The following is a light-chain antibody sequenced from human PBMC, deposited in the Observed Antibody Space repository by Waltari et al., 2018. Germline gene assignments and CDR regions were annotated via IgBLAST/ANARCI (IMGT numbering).Light chain of an antibody. CDR2: KDS. CDR1: ALPKQY. V-gene: IGLV3-25*03. Sequence: SSALTQPPSVSVSPGQTARITCSGDALPKQYASWYQQKPGQAPVLVIYKDSERPSGIPERFSGSSSGTTVTLTISGVQAEDEADDYCQSADSSGTYRVFGGGTKLTVL. J-gene: IGLJ3*02. CDR3: QSADSSGTYRV.